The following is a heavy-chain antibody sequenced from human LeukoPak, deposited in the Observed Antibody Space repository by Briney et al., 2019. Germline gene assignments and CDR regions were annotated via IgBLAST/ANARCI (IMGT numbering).Heavy chain of an antibody. D-gene: IGHD3-22*01. V-gene: IGHV1-24*01. Sequence: ASVKVSCKVSGYTITELSMHWVRQAPGKGLEWMGGFDPEDGETIYAQKFQGRVTMTEDTSTDTAYMELSSLRSEDTAVYYCATARPIVVVTQGDAFDIWGQGTMVTVSS. CDR1: GYTITELS. CDR2: FDPEDGET. J-gene: IGHJ3*02. CDR3: ATARPIVVVTQGDAFDI.